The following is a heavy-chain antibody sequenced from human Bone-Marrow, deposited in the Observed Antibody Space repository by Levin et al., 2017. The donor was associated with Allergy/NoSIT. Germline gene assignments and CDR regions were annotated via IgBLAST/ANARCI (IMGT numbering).Heavy chain of an antibody. V-gene: IGHV4-61*02. Sequence: PSETLSLTCTVSGGSISGGDHFWSWIRQPAGKGLEWIGRIFNGGITSYDPSLKSRVTISLDPSKNQFSLMLTFVTAADTAVYYCARASVKEVRGGVSYYYIDVWGKGTTVTVSS. CDR2: IFNGGIT. D-gene: IGHD3-10*01. CDR1: GGSISGGDHF. J-gene: IGHJ6*03. CDR3: ARASVKEVRGGVSYYYIDV.